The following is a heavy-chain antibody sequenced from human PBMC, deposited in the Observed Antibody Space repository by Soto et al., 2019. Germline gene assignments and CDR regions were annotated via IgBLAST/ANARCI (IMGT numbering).Heavy chain of an antibody. Sequence: QLQLQESGPGLVKPSETLSLTCTVSGGSISSSSYYWGWIRQPPGKGLEWIGSIYYSGSTYYNPSLKSRVSISVNTSKNQFSLKLSSVTAADTAVYYCARQYQYGDTFDYWGQGTLVTVSS. CDR3: ARQYQYGDTFDY. CDR1: GGSISSSSYY. D-gene: IGHD4-17*01. J-gene: IGHJ4*02. V-gene: IGHV4-39*01. CDR2: IYYSGST.